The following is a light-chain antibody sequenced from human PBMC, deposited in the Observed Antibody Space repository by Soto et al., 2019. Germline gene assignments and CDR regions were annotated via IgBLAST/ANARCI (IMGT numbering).Light chain of an antibody. J-gene: IGLJ2*01. Sequence: QSVLTQPASVSGSPGQSITISCTGTSSDVGDFDCVSWYQQHPGKAPKLMIYEVSDRPSGVSNRFSGCKSGDTASLTISGLQAEDEADYYCSSYTSSSTLVFGGGTKLTVL. CDR2: EVS. CDR1: SSDVGDFDC. V-gene: IGLV2-14*01. CDR3: SSYTSSSTLV.